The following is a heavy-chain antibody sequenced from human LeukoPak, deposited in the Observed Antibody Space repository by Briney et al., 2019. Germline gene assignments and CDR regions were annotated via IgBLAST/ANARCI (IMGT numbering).Heavy chain of an antibody. CDR2: ISSSSSYI. J-gene: IGHJ4*02. V-gene: IGHV3-21*01. Sequence: PGGSLRLSCAASGFTFSSYSMNWVRQAPGKGLEWVSSISSSSSYIYYADSVKGRFTISRDNAKNSLYLQMNSLRAEDTAVYYCEAGDDFWSGYCRDFDYWGQGTLVTVSS. CDR3: EAGDDFWSGYCRDFDY. D-gene: IGHD3-3*01. CDR1: GFTFSSYS.